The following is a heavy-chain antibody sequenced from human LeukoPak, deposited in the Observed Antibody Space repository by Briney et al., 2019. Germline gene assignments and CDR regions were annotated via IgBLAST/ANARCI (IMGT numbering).Heavy chain of an antibody. J-gene: IGHJ4*02. D-gene: IGHD6-13*01. Sequence: PGRSLRLSCADSGFTFSSYAMHWVRQAPGKGLEWVAVISHDGSNKYYADSVKGRFTISRDNSKNTLYLQMNSLRAEDTAVYCCASEPGYSSSLDGTDFDYWGQGTLVTVSS. CDR3: ASEPGYSSSLDGTDFDY. CDR2: ISHDGSNK. V-gene: IGHV3-30*04. CDR1: GFTFSSYA.